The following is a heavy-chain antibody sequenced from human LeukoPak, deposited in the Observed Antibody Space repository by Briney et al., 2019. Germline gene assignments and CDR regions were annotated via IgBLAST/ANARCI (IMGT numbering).Heavy chain of an antibody. CDR1: GVSISSSSYY. V-gene: IGHV4-39*01. CDR3: LSGVSAIGYYYYGMDV. CDR2: IYYSGST. J-gene: IGHJ6*02. D-gene: IGHD2-8*01. Sequence: SETLSLTCTDSGVSISSSSYYWGWIRQPPGKGLEWIGSIYYSGSTYYNPSLKSRVTISVDTSKNQFSLKLSSVTAADTAVYYCLSGVSAIGYYYYGMDVWGQGTTVTVSS.